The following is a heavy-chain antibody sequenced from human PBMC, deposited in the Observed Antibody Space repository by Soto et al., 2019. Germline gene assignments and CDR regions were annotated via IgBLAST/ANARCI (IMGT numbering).Heavy chain of an antibody. CDR1: GYTFTGYY. V-gene: IGHV1-2*02. CDR3: ARGGSLLWFGDHLFYGMDV. D-gene: IGHD3-10*01. Sequence: ASVKVSCKASGYTFTGYYMHWVRQAPGQGLEWMGWINPNSGGTNYAQKFQGRVTMTRDTSISTAYMELSGLRSDDTAVYYCARGGSLLWFGDHLFYGMDVWGQGTTVTVSS. J-gene: IGHJ6*02. CDR2: INPNSGGT.